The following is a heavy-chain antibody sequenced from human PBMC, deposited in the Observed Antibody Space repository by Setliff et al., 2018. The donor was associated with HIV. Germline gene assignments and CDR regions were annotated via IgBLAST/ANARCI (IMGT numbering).Heavy chain of an antibody. CDR3: AGDSGYPSNWFDP. CDR1: GGSISRDSFY. V-gene: IGHV4-39*02. D-gene: IGHD3-22*01. Sequence: SETLSLTCTVSGGSISRDSFYWGWFRQPPGEGLEWIGSIYYSGTTYYAPSLETRLTISVDTSTNQFSLKLTSVTAADTAMYFCAGDSGYPSNWFDPWGQGVLVTVSS. J-gene: IGHJ5*02. CDR2: IYYSGTT.